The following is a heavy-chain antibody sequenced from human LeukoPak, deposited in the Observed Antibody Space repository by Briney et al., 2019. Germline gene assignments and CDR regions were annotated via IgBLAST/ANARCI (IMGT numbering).Heavy chain of an antibody. CDR3: AKDGSWIQLWLPNY. CDR2: ISGSGGST. Sequence: PGGSLRLSCAASGFTFSSYAMSWVRQAPGKGLEWVSAISGSGGSTYYADSVKGQFTISRDNSKNTLYLQMNSLRAEDTAVYYCAKDGSWIQLWLPNYWGQGTLVTVSS. D-gene: IGHD5-18*01. J-gene: IGHJ4*02. CDR1: GFTFSSYA. V-gene: IGHV3-23*01.